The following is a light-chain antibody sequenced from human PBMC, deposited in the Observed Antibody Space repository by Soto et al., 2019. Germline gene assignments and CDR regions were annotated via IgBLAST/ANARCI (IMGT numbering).Light chain of an antibody. CDR1: QGISSY. Sequence: DIQLTQSPSFLSASVGDRVTITCRASQGISSYLAWYQQKPGKAPKLLIYAASTLHSGVPSRFSGGRSGTEFTLTIRSLQPEDFATYYCQQLNSYPPSFGQGTRLEIK. V-gene: IGKV1-9*01. CDR2: AAS. J-gene: IGKJ5*01. CDR3: QQLNSYPPS.